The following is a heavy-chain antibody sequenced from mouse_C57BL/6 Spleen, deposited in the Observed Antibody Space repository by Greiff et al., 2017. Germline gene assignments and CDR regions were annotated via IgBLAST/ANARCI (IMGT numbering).Heavy chain of an antibody. Sequence: EVQGVESGGGLVKPGGSLKLSCAASGFTFSSYAMSWVRQTPEKRLEWVATISDGGSYTYYPDNVKGRFTISRDNAKNNLYLQMSHLKSEDTAMYYCARGPTGRGFAYWGQGTLVTVSA. J-gene: IGHJ3*01. D-gene: IGHD4-1*02. CDR3: ARGPTGRGFAY. CDR1: GFTFSSYA. CDR2: ISDGGSYT. V-gene: IGHV5-4*01.